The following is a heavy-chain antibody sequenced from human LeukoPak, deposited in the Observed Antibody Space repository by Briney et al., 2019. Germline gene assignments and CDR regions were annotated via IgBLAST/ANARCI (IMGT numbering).Heavy chain of an antibody. D-gene: IGHD1-26*01. J-gene: IGHJ3*01. CDR1: GFTPSGSA. Sequence: PGGSLRLSCAASGFTPSGSAMHWVRQASGKGLEWVGRIRTEANSFATAYAASVEGRFTISRDDSQNTAYLQMNSLKTEDTAVYYCTRHGRGSLNVFDVWGQGTMVTVSS. CDR3: TRHGRGSLNVFDV. V-gene: IGHV3-73*01. CDR2: IRTEANSFAT.